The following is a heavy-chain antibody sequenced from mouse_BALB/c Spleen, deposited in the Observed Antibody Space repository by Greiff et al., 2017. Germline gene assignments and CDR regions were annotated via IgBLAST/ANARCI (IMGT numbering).Heavy chain of an antibody. CDR1: GFSLTSYG. Sequence: VKLMESGPGLVAPSQSLSITCTVSGFSLTSYGVHWVRQPPGKGLEWLGGIWAGGSTNYNSALMSRLSISKDNSKSQVFLKMTSLQTDDTAMYYCARDGGYLFAYWGQGTLVTVSA. V-gene: IGHV2-9*02. CDR2: IWAGGST. CDR3: ARDGGYLFAY. J-gene: IGHJ3*01. D-gene: IGHD2-3*01.